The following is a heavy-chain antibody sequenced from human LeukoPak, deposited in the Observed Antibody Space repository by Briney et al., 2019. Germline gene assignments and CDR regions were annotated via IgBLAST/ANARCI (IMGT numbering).Heavy chain of an antibody. V-gene: IGHV3-43*02. J-gene: IGHJ4*02. D-gene: IGHD6-19*01. CDR1: GFMFHDYA. CDR3: ARESGSSGWYDY. Sequence: GGSLRLSCAAPGFMFHDYAIHWVRQAPGKGLEWVSLISGDGGSTFYADSVKGRFTISRDNSKNSLYLQMNSLRSDDTALYYCARESGSSGWYDYWGQGTLVTVSS. CDR2: ISGDGGST.